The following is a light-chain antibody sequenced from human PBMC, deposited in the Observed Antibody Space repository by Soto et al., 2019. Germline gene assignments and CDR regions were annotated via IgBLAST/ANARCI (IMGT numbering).Light chain of an antibody. V-gene: IGKV1-39*01. CDR2: AAS. CDR1: QNINNF. CDR3: QQSYSTPS. Sequence: DIQMTQSPSSLSASVGDRVTITCRASQNINNFLNWYQQKPGKAPNVLIFAASSLHSGVPSRFSDRGSGTEFTLTISSLQPDDFATYYCQQSYSTPSFGGGTKVEI. J-gene: IGKJ4*01.